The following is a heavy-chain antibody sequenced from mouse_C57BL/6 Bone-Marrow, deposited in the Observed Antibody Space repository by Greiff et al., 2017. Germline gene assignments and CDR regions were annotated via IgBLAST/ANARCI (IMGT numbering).Heavy chain of an antibody. CDR1: GYAFSSSW. CDR3: AREDDGYLYYFDY. Sequence: QVQLKESGPELVKPGASVKISCKASGYAFSSSWMNWVKQRPGKGLEWIGRIYPGDGDTNYNGKFKGKATLTADKSSSTAYMQLSSLTSEDSAVYFCAREDDGYLYYFDYWGQGTTLTVSS. J-gene: IGHJ2*01. V-gene: IGHV1-82*01. CDR2: IYPGDGDT. D-gene: IGHD2-3*01.